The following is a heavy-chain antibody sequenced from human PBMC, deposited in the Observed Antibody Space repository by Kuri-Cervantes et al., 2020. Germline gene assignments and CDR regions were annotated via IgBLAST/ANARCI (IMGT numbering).Heavy chain of an antibody. CDR2: INHSGST. Sequence: SQTLSLTCAVYGGSFSGYYWSWIRQPPGKGLEWIGEINHSGSTYYNPSLKSRVTISVDTSKNQFSLKLNSVTAADTAVYYCATYSRRSGDYWGQGILVTVSS. V-gene: IGHV4-34*01. J-gene: IGHJ4*02. CDR1: GGSFSGYY. CDR3: ATYSRRSGDY. D-gene: IGHD5-18*01.